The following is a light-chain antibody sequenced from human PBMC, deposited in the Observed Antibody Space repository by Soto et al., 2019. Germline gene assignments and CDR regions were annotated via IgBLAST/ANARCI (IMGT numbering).Light chain of an antibody. Sequence: QLVLTQSPSASASLGASVKLTCTLSSGHSSYAIAWHQQQPEKGPRYLMKLNSDGSHRKGDGIPDRFSGSSSGAEHYLTISSLQSEDEDDYYCQTWGTGIGVFGGGTKLTV. CDR2: LNSDGSH. CDR3: QTWGTGIGV. V-gene: IGLV4-69*01. J-gene: IGLJ2*01. CDR1: SGHSSYA.